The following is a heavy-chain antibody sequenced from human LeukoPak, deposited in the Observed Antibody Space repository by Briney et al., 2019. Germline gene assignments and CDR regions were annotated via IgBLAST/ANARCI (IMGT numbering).Heavy chain of an antibody. CDR1: GYTFTGYY. Sequence: ASVKVSCKTSGYTFTGYYMHWVRQAPGQGLEWMGWINPNSGGTNYAQKFQGRVTMTRDTSISTAYMELSRLRSDDTAVYYCARDHFPEMDLYAGSPDAFDIWGQGTMVTVSS. CDR2: INPNSGGT. J-gene: IGHJ3*02. CDR3: ARDHFPEMDLYAGSPDAFDI. V-gene: IGHV1-2*02. D-gene: IGHD2-8*01.